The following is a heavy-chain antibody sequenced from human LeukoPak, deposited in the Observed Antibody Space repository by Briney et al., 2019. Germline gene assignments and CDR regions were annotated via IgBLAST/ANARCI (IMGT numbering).Heavy chain of an antibody. J-gene: IGHJ4*02. CDR3: AHSLFGSSGYYLTTPFDY. CDR2: IYWNDDK. V-gene: IGHV2-5*01. D-gene: IGHD3-22*01. Sequence: SGPTLVKPTQTLTLTCTFSGFSLSTSGVGVGWIRQPPGKALEWLVLIYWNDDKRYSPSLKSRLTITKDTSKNQVDLTMTNMHPVDTATYYCAHSLFGSSGYYLTTPFDYWGQGTLVTVSS. CDR1: GFSLSTSGVG.